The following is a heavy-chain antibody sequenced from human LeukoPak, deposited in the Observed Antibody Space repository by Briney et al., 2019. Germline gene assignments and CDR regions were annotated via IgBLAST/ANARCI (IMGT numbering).Heavy chain of an antibody. V-gene: IGHV3-30-3*01. CDR2: ISYDGSNK. J-gene: IGHJ6*02. Sequence: GGSLRLSCAASGFTFGSYAMHWVRQAPGKGLEWVAVISYDGSNKYYADSVKGRFTISRDNSKNTLYLQMNSLRAEDTAVYYCARSLPGYYGMDVWGQGTTVTVSS. CDR1: GFTFGSYA. CDR3: ARSLPGYYGMDV.